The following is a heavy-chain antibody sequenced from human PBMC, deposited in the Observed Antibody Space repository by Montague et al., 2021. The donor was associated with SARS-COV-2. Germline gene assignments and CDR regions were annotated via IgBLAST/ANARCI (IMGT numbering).Heavy chain of an antibody. V-gene: IGHV4-59*08. D-gene: IGHD5-18*01. Sequence: SETLSLTCTVSGGSTSSYYWSWIRQPLGKGLEWIGCIYYSGSTNYNPSLKSRVTISVDTSKNQFSLELRSVTAADTAVYYCARLGFIELWLNLGWFDPWGQGTLVTVSS. CDR2: IYYSGST. CDR1: GGSTSSYY. J-gene: IGHJ5*02. CDR3: ARLGFIELWLNLGWFDP.